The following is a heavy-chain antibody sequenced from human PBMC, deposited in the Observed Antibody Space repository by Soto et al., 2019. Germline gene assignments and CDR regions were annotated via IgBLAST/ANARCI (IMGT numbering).Heavy chain of an antibody. J-gene: IGHJ5*02. Sequence: ASVKVSCKVSGYTLTELSMHWVRQAPGKGLEWMGGFDPEDGETIYAQKFQGRVTMTEDTSTDTAYMGLSSLRSEDTAVYYCATRGGSSGYYYRGNWFDPWGQGTLVTVSS. V-gene: IGHV1-24*01. CDR2: FDPEDGET. CDR3: ATRGGSSGYYYRGNWFDP. D-gene: IGHD3-22*01. CDR1: GYTLTELS.